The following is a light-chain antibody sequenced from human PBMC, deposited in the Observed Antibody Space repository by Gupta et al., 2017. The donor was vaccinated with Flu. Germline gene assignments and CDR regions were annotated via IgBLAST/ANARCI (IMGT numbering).Light chain of an antibody. J-gene: IGLJ3*02. V-gene: IGLV3-21*02. CDR3: QVWDSTSDHNWI. Sequence: SYVLTQLLSASDAPGQTARITCGGNNTGSKSVHWYQQKPGQAPVLVVYDDSDRPSGIPERFSGSSSGNTATLTITRVEAGDEDDYYCQVWDSTSDHNWIFGGGTKLTVL. CDR2: DDS. CDR1: NTGSKS.